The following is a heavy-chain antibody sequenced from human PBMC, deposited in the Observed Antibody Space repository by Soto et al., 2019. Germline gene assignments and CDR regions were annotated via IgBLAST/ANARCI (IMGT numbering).Heavy chain of an antibody. Sequence: EVQLLESGGGFMQPGGSLRLSCAVSGFSFGNHAMTCVRQAPGKGLEWVSTISPSGGSTYYTDAVQGRFTVSRDKTKNTVFRPLNSLRAEDPAAYSCARADRKLQWFGELLGPAAYWGPGTLVTVS. V-gene: IGHV3-23*01. CDR1: GFSFGNHA. CDR2: ISPSGGST. CDR3: ARADRKLQWFGELLGPAAY. D-gene: IGHD3-10*01. J-gene: IGHJ4*02.